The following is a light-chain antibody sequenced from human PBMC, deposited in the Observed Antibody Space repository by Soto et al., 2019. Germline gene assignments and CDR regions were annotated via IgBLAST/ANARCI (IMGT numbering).Light chain of an antibody. CDR1: SSDVGGYNY. Sequence: QAVVTQPRSVSGSPGQSVTISCTGTSSDVGGYNYVSWYQQHPGKAPKLMIYDVSKRPSGVPDRFSGSKSGNTASLTISGLQAEDEADYYCCSYAGSYTVEFGGGTKLTVL. CDR3: CSYAGSYTVE. J-gene: IGLJ2*01. CDR2: DVS. V-gene: IGLV2-11*01.